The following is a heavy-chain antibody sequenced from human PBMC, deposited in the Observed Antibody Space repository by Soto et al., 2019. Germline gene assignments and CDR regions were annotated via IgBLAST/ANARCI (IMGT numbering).Heavy chain of an antibody. Sequence: EVQLVESGGGLVKPGGSLRLSCAASGFTFSRYGMSWVRQAPGKGLEWVSSISMTTSYVYYADSVKGRFSISRDNAKKILYLEMYALRPEDMAVYYCARDPSEGRAGNSFESWGQGTLGTVSS. CDR2: ISMTTSYV. V-gene: IGHV3-21*01. D-gene: IGHD6-13*01. J-gene: IGHJ5*01. CDR1: GFTFSRYG. CDR3: ARDPSEGRAGNSFES.